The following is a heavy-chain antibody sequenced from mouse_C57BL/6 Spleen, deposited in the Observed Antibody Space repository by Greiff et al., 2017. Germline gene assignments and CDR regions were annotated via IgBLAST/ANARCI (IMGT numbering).Heavy chain of an antibody. V-gene: IGHV5-9-1*02. CDR2: ISSGGDYI. J-gene: IGHJ1*03. D-gene: IGHD2-5*01. Sequence: EVQRVESGEGLVKPGGSLKLSCAASGFTFSSYAMSWVRQTPEKRLEWVAYISSGGDYIYYADTVKGRFTISRDNARNTLYLQMSSLKSEDTAMDYCTRVYSNYWYFDVWGTGTTVTVSS. CDR1: GFTFSSYA. CDR3: TRVYSNYWYFDV.